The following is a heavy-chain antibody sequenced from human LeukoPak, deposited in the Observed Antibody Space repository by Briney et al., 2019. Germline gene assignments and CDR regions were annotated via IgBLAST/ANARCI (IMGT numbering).Heavy chain of an antibody. D-gene: IGHD7-27*01. CDR2: VYFTGST. CDR3: ARDGSKLGEGFDY. J-gene: IGHJ4*02. CDR1: GGSISSGSYY. V-gene: IGHV4-61*10. Sequence: SQTLSLTCTVSGGSISSGSYYWSWIRQPAGKGLEWVGYVYFTGSTNYNPSLRSRVTISVDTSKNQFSLKLSSVTAADTAVYYCARDGSKLGEGFDYWGQGTLVTVSS.